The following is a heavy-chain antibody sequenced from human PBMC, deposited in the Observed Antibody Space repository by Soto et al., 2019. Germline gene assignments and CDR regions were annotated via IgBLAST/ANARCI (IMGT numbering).Heavy chain of an antibody. CDR1: GYTFTTYD. Sequence: ASVKVSCKASGYTFTTYDINWVRQATGQGLEWMGWVNPNNGNTDYAQKFQGRVTMTRNTSINTAYMELSSLRSEDTAVYYCAITYYYDSSGLDAFDIWGQGTMVTVSS. CDR2: VNPNNGNT. D-gene: IGHD3-22*01. V-gene: IGHV1-8*01. CDR3: AITYYYDSSGLDAFDI. J-gene: IGHJ3*02.